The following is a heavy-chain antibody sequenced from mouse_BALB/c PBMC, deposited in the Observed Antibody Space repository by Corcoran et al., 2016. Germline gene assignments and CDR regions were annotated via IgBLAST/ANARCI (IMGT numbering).Heavy chain of an antibody. V-gene: IGHV9-3-1*01. J-gene: IGHJ4*01. CDR1: GYTFTNYG. CDR3: AITTGVEGAMDY. Sequence: QIQLVQSGPELKKPGETVNISCKASGYTFTNYGMNWVKQAPGKGLKWMGWINTYTGEPTYADDFKGRFAFSLETSASTAYLQINNLKNEDTATYFCAITTGVEGAMDYWGQGTSVTVSS. D-gene: IGHD1-1*01. CDR2: INTYTGEP.